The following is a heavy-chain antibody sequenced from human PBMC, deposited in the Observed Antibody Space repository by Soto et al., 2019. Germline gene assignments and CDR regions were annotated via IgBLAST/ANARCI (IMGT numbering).Heavy chain of an antibody. CDR1: GGSFSGYY. CDR3: ARAADTAMVSLDY. J-gene: IGHJ4*02. CDR2: INHSGST. D-gene: IGHD5-18*01. V-gene: IGHV4-34*01. Sequence: QVQLQQWGAGLLKPSETLSLTCAVYGGSFSGYYWSWIRQPPGKGLEWIGEINHSGSTNYNPSLKSRVTISVDTSKNQFSLKRSSVTAADTAVYYCARAADTAMVSLDYWGQGTLVTVSS.